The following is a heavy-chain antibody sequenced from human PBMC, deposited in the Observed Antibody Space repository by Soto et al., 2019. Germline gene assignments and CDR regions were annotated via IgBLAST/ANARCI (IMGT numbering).Heavy chain of an antibody. CDR1: GFTFSSYA. CDR2: IGGSGGTT. J-gene: IGHJ4*02. Sequence: GGSLSLSCAASGFTFSSYAMSWVRQTPGMGLEWVSAIGGSGGTTYYADSVKGRFTISRDNSKNTLYLQMNSLRAEDTAVYYCAKNCGGDCYTNFDFWGQGTLVTVSS. D-gene: IGHD2-21*02. V-gene: IGHV3-23*01. CDR3: AKNCGGDCYTNFDF.